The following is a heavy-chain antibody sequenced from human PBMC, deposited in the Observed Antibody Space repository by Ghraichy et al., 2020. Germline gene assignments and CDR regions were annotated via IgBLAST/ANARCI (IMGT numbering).Heavy chain of an antibody. V-gene: IGHV3-13*04. D-gene: IGHD2-2*01. J-gene: IGHJ6*04. CDR1: GFTFSSYD. CDR3: AREVPAAMGYYYYGMDV. Sequence: GGSLRLSCAASGFTFSSYDMHWVRQIPGKGLEWVSTIGTASDTYYPDSLKGRFTVSRENAKNSLYLQMNNLRAGDTAVYYCAREVPAAMGYYYYGMDVWGKGTTVTVSS. CDR2: IGTASDT.